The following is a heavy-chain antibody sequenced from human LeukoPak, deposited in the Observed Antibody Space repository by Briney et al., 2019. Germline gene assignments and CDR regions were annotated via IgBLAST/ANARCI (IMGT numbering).Heavy chain of an antibody. J-gene: IGHJ5*02. CDR2: IYYSGST. CDR3: ARGGVNYKIAGP. Sequence: SETLSLTCTVSGVSITSYYLTWIRQPPGKGLEWIGYIYYSGSTSYNPSLKSRVTISVDTSKNQFSLKLSSVTAAVTAVYYCARGGVNYKIAGPWGQGALVTVSS. V-gene: IGHV4-59*01. D-gene: IGHD3-10*01. CDR1: GVSITSYY.